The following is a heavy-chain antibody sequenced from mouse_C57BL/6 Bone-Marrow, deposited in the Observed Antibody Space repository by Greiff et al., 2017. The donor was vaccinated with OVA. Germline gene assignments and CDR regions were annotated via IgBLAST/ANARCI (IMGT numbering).Heavy chain of an antibody. J-gene: IGHJ2*01. Sequence: VKLMESGPELVKPGASVKLSCKASGYTFTSYDINWVKQRPGQGLEWIGWIYPRDGSTKYNEKFKGKATLTVDTSSSTAYMELHSLTSEDSAVYFCAREKTTVWGYWGQGTTLTVSS. CDR2: IYPRDGST. D-gene: IGHD1-1*01. V-gene: IGHV1-85*01. CDR1: GYTFTSYD. CDR3: AREKTTVWGY.